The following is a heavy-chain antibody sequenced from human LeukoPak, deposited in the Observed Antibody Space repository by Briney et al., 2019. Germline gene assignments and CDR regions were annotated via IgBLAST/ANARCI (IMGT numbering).Heavy chain of an antibody. V-gene: IGHV3-48*02. CDR2: IGSSGSPT. D-gene: IGHD3-22*01. CDR1: GFTFSSYN. J-gene: IGHJ6*02. Sequence: GGSLRLSCGASGFTFSSYNMNWVRQAPGKGLEWISYIGSSGSPTHYADSVRGRFTISRDNAKNSLYLQMNSLRDEDTAVYYCARRPYSDTSGRLSDVWGQGTMVTVSS. CDR3: ARRPYSDTSGRLSDV.